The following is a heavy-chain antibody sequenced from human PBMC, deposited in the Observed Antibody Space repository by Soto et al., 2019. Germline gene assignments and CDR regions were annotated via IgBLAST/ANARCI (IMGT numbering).Heavy chain of an antibody. CDR2: SYYRSKWYY. V-gene: IGHV6-1*01. CDR3: ARGEQYSGRIFDY. CDR1: GDSVSSNSAG. J-gene: IGHJ4*01. Sequence: PSQTLSLTCAITGDSVSSNSAGWSWVRQSPSRGLEWLGRSYYRSKWYYEYAVSVRGRITINPDTSKNQYSLQLNSVTPEDTAVYFCARGEQYSGRIFDYWGQGTLVTVSS. D-gene: IGHD1-26*01.